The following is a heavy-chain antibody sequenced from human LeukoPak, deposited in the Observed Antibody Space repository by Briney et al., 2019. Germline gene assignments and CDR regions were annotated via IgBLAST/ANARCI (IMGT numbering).Heavy chain of an antibody. J-gene: IGHJ5*02. D-gene: IGHD4/OR15-4a*01. CDR1: GFTFSSYS. CDR3: ARSTNLNWFDP. Sequence: GGSLRLSCAASGFTFSSYSMNWVRQAPGKGLEWVSYISISSSYIYYADSVKGRFTISRDNAKNSLYLQMNSLRAEDTAVYYCARSTNLNWFDPWGQGTLVTVSS. V-gene: IGHV3-21*01. CDR2: ISISSSYI.